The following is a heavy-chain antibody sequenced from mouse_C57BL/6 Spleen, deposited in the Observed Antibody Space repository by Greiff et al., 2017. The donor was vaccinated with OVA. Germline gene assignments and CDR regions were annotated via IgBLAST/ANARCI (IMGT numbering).Heavy chain of an antibody. Sequence: EVQRVESGGDLVKPGGSLKLSCAASGFTFSSYGMSWVRQTPDKRLEWVATISSGGSYTYYPDSVKGRFTISRDNAKNTLYLQMSSLKSEDTAMYYCARPGYYGSSYEGAWFAYWGQGTLVTVSA. J-gene: IGHJ3*01. CDR1: GFTFSSYG. CDR2: ISSGGSYT. V-gene: IGHV5-6*01. CDR3: ARPGYYGSSYEGAWFAY. D-gene: IGHD1-1*01.